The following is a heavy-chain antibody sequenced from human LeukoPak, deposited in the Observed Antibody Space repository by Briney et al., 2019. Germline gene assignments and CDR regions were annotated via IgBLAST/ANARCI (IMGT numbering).Heavy chain of an antibody. CDR2: INHSGST. CDR3: ARSIAARPKRFDY. Sequence: SETLSLTCAVYGGSFSGYYWSWIRQPPGKGLEWIGEINHSGSTNYNPSLKSRVTISVDTSKNQFSLKPSSVTAADTAVYYCARSIAARPKRFDYWGQGTLVTVSS. J-gene: IGHJ4*02. V-gene: IGHV4-34*01. D-gene: IGHD6-6*01. CDR1: GGSFSGYY.